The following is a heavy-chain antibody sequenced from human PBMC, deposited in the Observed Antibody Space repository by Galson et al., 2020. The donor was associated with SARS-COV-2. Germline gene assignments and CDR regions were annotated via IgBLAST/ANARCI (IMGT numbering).Heavy chain of an antibody. V-gene: IGHV1-24*01. CDR2: FDPEDGET. CDR1: GYTLTELS. J-gene: IGHJ5*02. Sequence: GESLKISCKVSGYTLTELSMHWVRQAPGKGLEWMGGFDPEDGETIYAQKFQGRVTMTEDTSTDTAYMELSSLRSEDTAVYYCATGPPVRGNWFDPWGQGTLVTVSS. CDR3: ATGPPVRGNWFDP.